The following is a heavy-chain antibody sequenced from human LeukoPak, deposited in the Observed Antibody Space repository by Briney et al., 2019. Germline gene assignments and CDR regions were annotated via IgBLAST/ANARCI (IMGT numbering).Heavy chain of an antibody. D-gene: IGHD3-10*01. CDR3: ARHQNYGSGSPFDY. V-gene: IGHV5-10-1*01. CDR1: GSIFTSYW. CDR2: IDPSDSYT. J-gene: IGHJ4*02. Sequence: GESLQISGQGSGSIFTSYWSSWVRELPGKGLEWMGTIDPSDSYTNYSPSFQGHVTISDDKSITTAYLQWSSLKASDTAIYYCARHQNYGSGSPFDYGGQGTLGTVSS.